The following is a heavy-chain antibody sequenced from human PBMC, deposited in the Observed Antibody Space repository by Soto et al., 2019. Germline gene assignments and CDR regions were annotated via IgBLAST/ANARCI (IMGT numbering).Heavy chain of an antibody. CDR1: GFTFGSYG. CDR2: IWYDGSNK. CDR3: ARDPLPYYDFWSGYGLGGWFDH. Sequence: PXGSLRPSCAAAGFTFGSYGMHGVRRAPGRGLGWVAVIWYDGSNKYYADSVKGRFTISRDNSKNTLYLQMNSLRAEDTAVYYCARDPLPYYDFWSGYGLGGWFDHWGQGTLVTVSS. J-gene: IGHJ5*02. D-gene: IGHD3-3*01. V-gene: IGHV3-33*01.